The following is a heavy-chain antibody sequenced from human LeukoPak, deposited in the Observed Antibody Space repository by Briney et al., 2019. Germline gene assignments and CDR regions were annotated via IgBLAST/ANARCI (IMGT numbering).Heavy chain of an antibody. CDR3: AKAPGFTVVTSFDW. D-gene: IGHD4-23*01. V-gene: IGHV3-23*01. CDR2: ISGSGDGT. CDR1: GFTFRSYA. J-gene: IGHJ4*02. Sequence: GGSLRLSCEASGFTFRSYAMNWVRQAPGKGLEWVSVISGSGDGTHYADSVKGRFTISRDNSKNTLYLQVNSLRVEDTAVYSCAKAPGFTVVTSFDWWGQGTLVTVSS.